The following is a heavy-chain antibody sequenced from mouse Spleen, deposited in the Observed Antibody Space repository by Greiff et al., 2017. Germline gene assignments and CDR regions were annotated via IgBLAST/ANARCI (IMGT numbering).Heavy chain of an antibody. CDR2: ISYDGSN. CDR1: GYSITSGYY. V-gene: IGHV3-6*01. D-gene: IGHD3-2*02. Sequence: EVKLMESGPGLVKPSQSLSLTCSVTGYSITSGYYWNWIRQFPGNKLEWMGYISYDGSNNYNPSLKNRISITRDTSKNQFFLKLNSVTTEDTATYYCASSLDSSGYVGYWGQGTTLTVSS. J-gene: IGHJ2*01. CDR3: ASSLDSSGYVGY.